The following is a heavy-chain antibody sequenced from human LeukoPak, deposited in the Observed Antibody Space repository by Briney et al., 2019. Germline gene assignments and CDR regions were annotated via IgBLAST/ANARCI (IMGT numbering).Heavy chain of an antibody. CDR2: TYYGRTT. CDR1: TDSISSSSHH. D-gene: IGHD5-12*01. V-gene: IGHV4-39*01. CDR3: VRHDGRGGATMGALDS. J-gene: IGHJ4*02. Sequence: PSETLSLTCTVSTDSISSSSHHWGWIRQSPGKGLEWLGSTYYGRTTYYNPSLNSRVVISVVTSKNQFSLQLNSVTAADTAVYYCVRHDGRGGATMGALDSWGQGSLVTVSS.